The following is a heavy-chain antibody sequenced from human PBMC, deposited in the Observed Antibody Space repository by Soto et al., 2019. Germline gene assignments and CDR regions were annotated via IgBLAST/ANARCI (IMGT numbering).Heavy chain of an antibody. CDR3: AGKLVD. V-gene: IGHV3-21*01. Sequence: VSSITSGGSYIYYADSVKGRFTISRDNAKNSLYLQMNSLRAEDTAVYYCAGKLVDWGQGTLVTVS. J-gene: IGHJ4*02. CDR2: ITSGGSYI. D-gene: IGHD2-15*01.